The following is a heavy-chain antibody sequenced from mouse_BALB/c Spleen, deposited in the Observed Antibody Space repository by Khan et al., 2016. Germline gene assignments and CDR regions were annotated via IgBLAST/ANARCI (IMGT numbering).Heavy chain of an antibody. Sequence: VQLKQSGAELVRPGALVKLSCKGSGFNIKDYYIHWVKQRPEQGLEWIGWIDPENDNTIYDPKFQGKASITADTSSNTAYLQLSSLTSEDTAVYYCTSDGYYPWFAYWGQGTLITVSA. CDR1: GFNIKDYY. CDR3: TSDGYYPWFAY. D-gene: IGHD2-3*01. J-gene: IGHJ3*01. V-gene: IGHV14-1*02. CDR2: IDPENDNT.